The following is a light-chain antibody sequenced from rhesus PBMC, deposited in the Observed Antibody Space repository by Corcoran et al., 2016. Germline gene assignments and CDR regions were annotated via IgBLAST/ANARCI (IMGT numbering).Light chain of an antibody. Sequence: DIQMTQSPSSLSASVGDTVTITCRASRSISSWLAWYQQKPGRAPKVLISKASSLQSGVPSRFSGSGSGTDFTLTISSLQSEDCATYYWQQYASSPRTFGQGTKVEI. CDR1: RSISSW. J-gene: IGKJ1*01. CDR2: KAS. CDR3: QQYASSPRT. V-gene: IGKV1-22*01.